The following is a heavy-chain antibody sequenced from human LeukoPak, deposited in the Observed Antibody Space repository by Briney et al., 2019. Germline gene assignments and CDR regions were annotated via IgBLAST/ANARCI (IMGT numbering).Heavy chain of an antibody. CDR1: GFTFSSYA. J-gene: IGHJ4*02. CDR3: AKDHGISTYDH. Sequence: AGGSLRLSCAASGFTFSSYAMSWVRQAPGKGLEWVSAISGSGGSTYYADSVKDRFTISRDNSKNTLYLQMNSLKAEDTAVYYCAKDHGISTYDHWGQGTLVTVSS. D-gene: IGHD2/OR15-2a*01. CDR2: ISGSGGST. V-gene: IGHV3-23*01.